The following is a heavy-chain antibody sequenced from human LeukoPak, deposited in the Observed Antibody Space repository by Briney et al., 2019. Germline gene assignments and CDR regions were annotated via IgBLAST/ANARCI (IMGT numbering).Heavy chain of an antibody. J-gene: IGHJ3*02. CDR3: ARDHDAFDI. CDR2: INPNSGGK. Sequence: ASVKVSCKGSGYTFTGYYMHWVGQAPGQGSEGMGRINPNSGGKNYAQKFQGRGTINRETSISTAYMELSRLRSDDTAVYYCARDHDAFDIWGQGTMVTVSS. CDR1: GYTFTGYY. V-gene: IGHV1-2*06.